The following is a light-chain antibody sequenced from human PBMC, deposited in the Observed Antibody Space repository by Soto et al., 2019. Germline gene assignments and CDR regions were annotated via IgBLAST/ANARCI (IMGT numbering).Light chain of an antibody. CDR3: LQYNSYPFT. CDR2: KAS. V-gene: IGKV1-5*03. CDR1: QSLSSG. J-gene: IGKJ4*01. Sequence: DIQMTQSPSTLSASVGDRVTITCRASQSLSSGLAWYQQKPGKAPKHLIYKASSLESGVPSRFSGSGSGAEFTLTISSLQPDDFATYYCLQYNSYPFTFGGGTKVEIK.